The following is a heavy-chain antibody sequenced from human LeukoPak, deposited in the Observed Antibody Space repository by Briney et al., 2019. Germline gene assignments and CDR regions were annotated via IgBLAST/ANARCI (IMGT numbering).Heavy chain of an antibody. J-gene: IGHJ2*01. CDR3: ARSTSSGWYQRYFAL. CDR2: ISSSGSTI. D-gene: IGHD6-19*01. CDR1: GFTFSDYY. V-gene: IGHV3-11*01. Sequence: PGGSLRLSCAASGFTFSDYYMSWIRQAPGKGLEWVSYISSSGSTIYYADSVKGRFTISRDNAKNSLYLQMNSLRAEDTAVYYCARSTSSGWYQRYFALWGRGTLVTASS.